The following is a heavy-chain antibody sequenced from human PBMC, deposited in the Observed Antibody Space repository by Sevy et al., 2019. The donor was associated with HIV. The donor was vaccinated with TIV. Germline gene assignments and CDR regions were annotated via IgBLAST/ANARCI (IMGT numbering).Heavy chain of an antibody. CDR3: ARAEVATGGYDY. V-gene: IGHV6-1*01. CDR1: GDSVASSSAA. D-gene: IGHD5-12*01. Sequence: KQSQTLSLTCAISGDSVASSSAAWNWIRQSPSRGLEWLGRTYYRSKWYTDYALSVKSRIIINPDTSKNQFSLQLNSVTPEDTAVYHCARAEVATGGYDYWGQGTLVTVSS. J-gene: IGHJ4*02. CDR2: TYYRSKWYT.